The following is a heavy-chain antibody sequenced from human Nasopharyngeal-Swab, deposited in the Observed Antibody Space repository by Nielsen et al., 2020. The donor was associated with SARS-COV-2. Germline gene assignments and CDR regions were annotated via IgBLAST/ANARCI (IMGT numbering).Heavy chain of an antibody. V-gene: IGHV4-39*01. J-gene: IGHJ5*02. CDR1: GGSISSSSYY. D-gene: IGHD6-13*01. CDR2: IYYSGST. Sequence: SETLSLTCTVSGGSISSSSYYWGWIRQPPGKGLEWIGSIYYSGSTYYNPSLKSRVTISVDTSKNQFSPKLSSVTAADTAVYYCARQVRGIAAAGTWFDPWGQGTLVTVSS. CDR3: ARQVRGIAAAGTWFDP.